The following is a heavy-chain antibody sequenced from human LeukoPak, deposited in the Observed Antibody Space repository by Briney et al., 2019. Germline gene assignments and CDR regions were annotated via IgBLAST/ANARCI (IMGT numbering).Heavy chain of an antibody. Sequence: PGGSLRLSCAASGFTFSSYWMHWVRQAPGKGPVWVSRVDVHGQGTAYADSVKGRFTISRDNAENTLSLQMNSLSAEDTAVYYCARSNYDSTTFYYHLDLWGQGTLVTVSS. V-gene: IGHV3-74*01. CDR1: GFTFSSYW. CDR3: ARSNYDSTTFYYHLDL. J-gene: IGHJ5*02. CDR2: VDVHGQGT. D-gene: IGHD2/OR15-2a*01.